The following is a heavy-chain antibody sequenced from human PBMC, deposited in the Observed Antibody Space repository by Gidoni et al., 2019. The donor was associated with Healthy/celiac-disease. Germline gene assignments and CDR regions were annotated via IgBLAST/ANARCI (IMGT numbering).Heavy chain of an antibody. V-gene: IGHV4-34*01. J-gene: IGHJ6*03. CDR1: GGSFSGSY. D-gene: IGHD6-13*01. CDR2: INHSGTT. Sequence: QVQLQQWGAGLLKPSEPLSLTCAVYGGSFSGSYWSWLRQPPGQGLEWIGAINHSGTTNYNPSLKSRVTISVDTSKNQFSLKLSSVTAADTAVYYCARGPRGSWSLYYYYYMDVWGKGTTVTVSS. CDR3: ARGPRGSWSLYYYYYMDV.